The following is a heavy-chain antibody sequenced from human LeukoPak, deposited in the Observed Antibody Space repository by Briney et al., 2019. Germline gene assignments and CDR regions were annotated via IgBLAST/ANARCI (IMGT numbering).Heavy chain of an antibody. V-gene: IGHV3-53*01. CDR1: GFTVSSNY. CDR2: MYVGGNT. Sequence: GGSLRLSCGASGFTVSSNYMSWVRQALEKGLEWVSLMYVGGNTNYADSVKGRFTISRDNSKNTVFLQMNSLRVDDTAVYFCARDSMEHPGGDAFDIWGQGTMVTVSS. J-gene: IGHJ3*02. CDR3: ARDSMEHPGGDAFDI. D-gene: IGHD2/OR15-2a*01.